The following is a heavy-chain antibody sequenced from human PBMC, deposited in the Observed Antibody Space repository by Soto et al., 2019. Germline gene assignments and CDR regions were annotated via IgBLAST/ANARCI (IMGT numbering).Heavy chain of an antibody. CDR2: ISGSGGST. V-gene: IGHV3-23*01. D-gene: IGHD6-13*01. J-gene: IGHJ4*02. CDR3: AKYKRSWYGVDY. Sequence: EVQLLESGGGLVQPGGSLRLSCAASGFTFSSYAMSWVRQAPGKGLEWVSAISGSGGSTYYADSVKGRFTISRDNSKNTLYLLMNSLRAEDTAVYYCAKYKRSWYGVDYWGRGTLVTVSS. CDR1: GFTFSSYA.